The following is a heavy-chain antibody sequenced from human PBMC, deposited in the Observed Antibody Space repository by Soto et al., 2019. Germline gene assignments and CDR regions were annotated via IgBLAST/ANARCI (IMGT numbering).Heavy chain of an antibody. CDR2: IYWDGDR. Sequence: QITLKESGPTLVKPTQTLTLTCTFSGFSLSTGGMGVGWIRQPPGKALEWLALIYWDGDRRYRPCLMSRLTIAKDTSKNQVVLTMTNMDPVDTATYYCVHSRCGGDCLQSYSSHYYYGMDIWGQGTTVTVSS. CDR3: VHSRCGGDCLQSYSSHYYYGMDI. V-gene: IGHV2-5*02. CDR1: GFSLSTGGMG. D-gene: IGHD2-21*02. J-gene: IGHJ6*02.